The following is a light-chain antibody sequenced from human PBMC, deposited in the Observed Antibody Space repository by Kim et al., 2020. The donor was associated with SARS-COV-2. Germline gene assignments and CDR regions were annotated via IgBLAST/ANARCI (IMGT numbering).Light chain of an antibody. Sequence: SVTPTKHYPIACRARQDCGISLHWAQQKPDQSPKLLIKSASQSITEGPARFSGSGSGTDFTLTIDGLDAEDAATYYCQQSSRLPYTFGQGTKREIK. CDR3: QQSSRLPYT. J-gene: IGKJ2*01. CDR2: SAS. V-gene: IGKV6-21*02. CDR1: QDCGIS.